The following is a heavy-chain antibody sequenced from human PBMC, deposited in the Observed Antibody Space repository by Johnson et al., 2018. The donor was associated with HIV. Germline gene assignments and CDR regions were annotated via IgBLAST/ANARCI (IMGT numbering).Heavy chain of an antibody. J-gene: IGHJ3*02. CDR3: SRVHPISSGWYIGAFDI. D-gene: IGHD6-19*01. CDR2: ISRSGSTI. CDR1: GFTFSDCA. V-gene: IGHV3-11*01. Sequence: QVQLVESGGGLVQPRGSLRLSCAASGFTFSDCAMSWVRQGQGQGLEWVSYISRSGSTIYYAASVKGRFTISRDNAKNSLYLQMNSLRAEDTALYYCSRVHPISSGWYIGAFDIWGQGTMVTVSS.